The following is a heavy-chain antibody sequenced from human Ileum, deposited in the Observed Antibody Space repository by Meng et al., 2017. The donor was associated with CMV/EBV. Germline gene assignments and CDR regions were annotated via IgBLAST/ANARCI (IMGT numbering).Heavy chain of an antibody. V-gene: IGHV4-30-4*01. Sequence: QMQLQESGPGLVNPSQTLSLTCTVSGASITNDDYYWSWIRQPPGKGLEWIGYIYYNGITYYNPSLKSRIAILVDTSKSQFSLIVSSVTAADTAVYYCAKYSGPSRWFDPWGQGTLVTVSS. CDR1: GASITNDDYY. D-gene: IGHD5-12*01. CDR3: AKYSGPSRWFDP. CDR2: IYYNGIT. J-gene: IGHJ5*02.